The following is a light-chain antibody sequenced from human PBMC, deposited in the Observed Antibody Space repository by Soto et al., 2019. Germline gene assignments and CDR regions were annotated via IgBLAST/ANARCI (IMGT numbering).Light chain of an antibody. J-gene: IGKJ4*01. CDR1: QSVSSY. CDR3: QQRPGT. V-gene: IGKV3-11*01. CDR2: DAS. Sequence: EIVLTQSPATLSLSPGERATLSCRASQSVSSYLAWYQQKPGQAPRLLIYDASNRATGIPARFSGSGSGTDCTLTISSLEPEDFAVYDGQQRPGTFGGGTKVEIK.